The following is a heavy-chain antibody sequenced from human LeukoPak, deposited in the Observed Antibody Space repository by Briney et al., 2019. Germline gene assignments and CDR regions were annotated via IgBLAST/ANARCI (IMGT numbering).Heavy chain of an antibody. CDR3: ARGPPKNCSGGSCYEFDY. D-gene: IGHD2-15*01. V-gene: IGHV3-30-3*01. CDR1: GFTFSSYA. Sequence: PGGSLRLSCAASGFTFSSYAMHWVRQAPGKGLEWVAVISYDGSNKYYADSVKGRSTISRDNSKNTLYLQMNSLRAEDTAVYYCARGPPKNCSGGSCYEFDYWGQGTLVTVSS. J-gene: IGHJ4*02. CDR2: ISYDGSNK.